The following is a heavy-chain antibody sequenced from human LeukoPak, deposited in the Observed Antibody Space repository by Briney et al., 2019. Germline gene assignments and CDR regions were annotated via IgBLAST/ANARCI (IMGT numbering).Heavy chain of an antibody. D-gene: IGHD6-19*01. CDR1: GFTVSNTY. Sequence: GGSLRLSCAASGFTVSNTYMSWVRQAPGKGLEWVSIIYSDGRTYYADSVKGRFTIPRDNSKNTMYLQMNSLRAEDTAVYYCASGGGYSSAWHSSDYWGQGTLVTVSS. J-gene: IGHJ4*02. CDR3: ASGGGYSSAWHSSDY. CDR2: IYSDGRT. V-gene: IGHV3-53*01.